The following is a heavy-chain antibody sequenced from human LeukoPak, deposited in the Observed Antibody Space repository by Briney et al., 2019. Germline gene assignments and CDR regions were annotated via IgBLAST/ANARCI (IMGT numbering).Heavy chain of an antibody. V-gene: IGHV3-48*03. D-gene: IGHD3-10*01. Sequence: GGSLRLSCEASGYSFNNHEMNWVRQAPGKGLEWLSYINSGGTTKYYADSVKGRFTISRGNAKNSLYLQMNSLRADDTAVYYCARDRPRSDSYYVFDYWGQGNLVIVSS. J-gene: IGHJ4*02. CDR3: ARDRPRSDSYYVFDY. CDR1: GYSFNNHE. CDR2: INSGGTTK.